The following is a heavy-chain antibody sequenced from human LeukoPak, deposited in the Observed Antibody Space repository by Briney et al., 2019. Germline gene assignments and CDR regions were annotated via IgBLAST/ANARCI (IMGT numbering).Heavy chain of an antibody. Sequence: ASVKVSCKASGYTFTIYGISWVRQAPGQGLEWMGWISAQNGNTKYAQKLQGRVTMTTDTSTSTAYTELRSLRSDYTAVYYCARAVSTSGGDYWGQGTLVTVSS. J-gene: IGHJ4*02. D-gene: IGHD5/OR15-5a*01. CDR1: GYTFTIYG. CDR3: ARAVSTSGGDY. CDR2: ISAQNGNT. V-gene: IGHV1-18*01.